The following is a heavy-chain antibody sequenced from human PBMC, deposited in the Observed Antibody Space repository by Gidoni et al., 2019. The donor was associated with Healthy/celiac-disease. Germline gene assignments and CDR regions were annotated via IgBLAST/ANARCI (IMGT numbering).Heavy chain of an antibody. D-gene: IGHD3-16*01. V-gene: IGHV3-33*01. CDR3: ARFDPGGDAFDI. Sequence: QVQLVESGGGVVQPGRSLRLSCAASGFTFSSYGMHWVRQAPGKGLEWVAVIWYDGSNKYYADSVKGRFTISRDNSKNTLYLQMNSLRAEDTAVYYCARFDPGGDAFDIWGQGTMVTVSS. CDR2: IWYDGSNK. J-gene: IGHJ3*02. CDR1: GFTFSSYG.